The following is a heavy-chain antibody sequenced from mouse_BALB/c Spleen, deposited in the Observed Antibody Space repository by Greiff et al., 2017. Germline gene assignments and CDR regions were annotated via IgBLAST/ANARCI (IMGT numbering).Heavy chain of an antibody. CDR3: ARYYGSSYWYFDV. CDR1: GDSITSGY. D-gene: IGHD1-1*01. CDR2: ISYSGST. Sequence: EVKLMESGPSLVKPSQTLSLTCSVTGDSITSGYWNWIRKFPGNKLEYMGYISYSGSTYYNPSLKSRIPITRDTSKNQYYLQLNSVTTEDTATYYCARYYGSSYWYFDVWGAGTTVTVSS. V-gene: IGHV3-8*02. J-gene: IGHJ1*01.